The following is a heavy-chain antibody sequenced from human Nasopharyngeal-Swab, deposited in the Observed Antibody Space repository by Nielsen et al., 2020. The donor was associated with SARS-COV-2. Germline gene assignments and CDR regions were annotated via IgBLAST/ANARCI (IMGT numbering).Heavy chain of an antibody. CDR3: ATGRLEELSLYRYYYYYYGMDV. D-gene: IGHD3-16*02. V-gene: IGHV4-31*02. J-gene: IGHJ6*02. CDR2: IYNSGST. Sequence: WIRQPPGKGLEGIGNIYNSGSTHYNPSLKSRVTISADTSKNQFSLKLSSVTAADTAVYYCATGRLEELSLYRYYYYYYGMDVWGQGTTVTVSS.